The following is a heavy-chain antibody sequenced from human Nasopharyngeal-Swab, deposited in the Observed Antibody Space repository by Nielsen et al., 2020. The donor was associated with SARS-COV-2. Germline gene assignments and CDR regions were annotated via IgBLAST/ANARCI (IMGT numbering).Heavy chain of an antibody. Sequence: GVLKISCVVSGFTFRSYAMTWVRLAPGKGLELVSVITADGAATAYVDSVKGRFTISRDNSKNTLYLQMNSLRAEDTALYYCAKGTLGFCRGGSCYPLDSWGQETLVTVSS. D-gene: IGHD2-15*01. V-gene: IGHV3-23*01. CDR3: AKGTLGFCRGGSCYPLDS. J-gene: IGHJ4*02. CDR2: ITADGAAT. CDR1: GFTFRSYA.